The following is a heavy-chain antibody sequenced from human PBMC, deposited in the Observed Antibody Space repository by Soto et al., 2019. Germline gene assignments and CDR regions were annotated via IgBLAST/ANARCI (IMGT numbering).Heavy chain of an antibody. CDR1: GFTFSSYA. CDR2: ISGSGGST. V-gene: IGHV3-23*01. Sequence: GSLRLSCAASGFTFSSYAMSWVRQAPGQGLEWVSAISGSGGSTYYADSVKGRFTISRDNSKNTLYLQMNSLRAEDTAVYYCAKDRNRYDYIWGSYRPLPLFDYWGQGTLVTVSS. CDR3: AKDRNRYDYIWGSYRPLPLFDY. D-gene: IGHD3-16*02. J-gene: IGHJ4*02.